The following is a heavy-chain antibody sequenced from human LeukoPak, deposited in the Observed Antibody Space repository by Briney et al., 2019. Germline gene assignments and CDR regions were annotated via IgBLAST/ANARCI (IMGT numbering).Heavy chain of an antibody. V-gene: IGHV3-30*04. CDR1: GFTFSSYA. D-gene: IGHD3-10*01. J-gene: IGHJ5*02. CDR2: ISYDGSNK. Sequence: GRSLRLSCAASGFTFSSYAVHWVRQAPGKGLEWVAVISYDGSNKYYADSVKGRFTISRDNSKNTLYLQMNSLRAEDTAVYYCARNKGDGSGSYLNWFDPWGQGTLVTVSS. CDR3: ARNKGDGSGSYLNWFDP.